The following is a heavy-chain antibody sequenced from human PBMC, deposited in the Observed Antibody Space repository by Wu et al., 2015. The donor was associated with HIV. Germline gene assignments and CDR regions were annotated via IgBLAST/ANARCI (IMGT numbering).Heavy chain of an antibody. J-gene: IGHJ3*02. CDR1: GGTFTSYA. D-gene: IGHD6-13*01. CDR2: IIPLLNTT. CDR3: TRAQQLESKSDAFDI. Sequence: QVQLVQSGAEVKKPGSSVRVSCTASGGTFTSYAVSWVRQAPGQGLEWMGGIIPLLNTTIYAQKFQGRVTITTDESTNTAYMELSSLRSEDTAVYYCTRAQQLESKSDAFDIVGPKGQWSPSLQ. V-gene: IGHV1-69*05.